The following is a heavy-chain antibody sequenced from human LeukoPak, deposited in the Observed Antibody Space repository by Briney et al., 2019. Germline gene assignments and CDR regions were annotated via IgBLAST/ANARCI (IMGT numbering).Heavy chain of an antibody. J-gene: IGHJ4*02. D-gene: IGHD4-23*01. CDR2: ISTSSTI. V-gene: IGHV3-69-1*01. CDR3: ARALGYGGRGLDS. CDR1: GFIVSSNY. Sequence: GGSLRLSCAASGFIVSSNYMSWVRQAPGKWLEWISYISTSSTIHYADSVRGRFTISRDNDKRSLSLQMSSVRAEDTAVCYCARALGYGGRGLDSWGRGTLVIVSS.